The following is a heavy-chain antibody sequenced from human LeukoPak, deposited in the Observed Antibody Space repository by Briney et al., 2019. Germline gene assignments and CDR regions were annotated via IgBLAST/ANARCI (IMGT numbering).Heavy chain of an antibody. CDR2: IISSSSYI. V-gene: IGHV3-21*01. J-gene: IGHJ5*02. D-gene: IGHD2-2*01. Sequence: GGSLRLSCAASGFTFSSYSMNWVRQAPGKGLEWVSSIISSSSYIYYADSVKGRFTISRDNAKNSLYLQMNSLRAEDTAVYYCARGRGYCSSTSCQNWFDPWGQGTLVTVSS. CDR1: GFTFSSYS. CDR3: ARGRGYCSSTSCQNWFDP.